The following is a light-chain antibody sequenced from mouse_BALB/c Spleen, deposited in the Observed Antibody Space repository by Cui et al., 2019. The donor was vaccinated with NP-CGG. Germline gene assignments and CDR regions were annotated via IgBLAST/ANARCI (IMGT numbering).Light chain of an antibody. CDR2: GTN. V-gene: IGLV1*01. Sequence: AVLTPGNAPTTSPGETVTLTCRSSTGAVTTSNYANWVQEKPDHLFTGLIGGTNNRAPGVPARFSGSLIGDKAALTITGAQTEDEAIYFCALWYSNHWVFGGGTKLTVL. CDR1: TGAVTTSNY. CDR3: ALWYSNHWV. J-gene: IGLJ1*01.